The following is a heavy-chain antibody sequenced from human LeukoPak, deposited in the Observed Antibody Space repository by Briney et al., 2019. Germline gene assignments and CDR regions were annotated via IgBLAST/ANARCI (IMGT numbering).Heavy chain of an antibody. D-gene: IGHD3-16*01. Sequence: GGSLRLSCAASGFTFNNYVMSWIRQAPGKGLEWVSVFYDSGSTYHADSVRGRFSISRDNSKNTLYLQMNSLRAEDTAVYYCARVVEGDYYYGMDVWGQGTTVTVSS. J-gene: IGHJ6*02. V-gene: IGHV3-66*01. CDR2: FYDSGST. CDR3: ARVVEGDYYYGMDV. CDR1: GFTFNNYV.